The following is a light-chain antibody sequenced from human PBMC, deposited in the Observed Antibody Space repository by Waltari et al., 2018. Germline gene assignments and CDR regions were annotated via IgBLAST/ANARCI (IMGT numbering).Light chain of an antibody. CDR2: GNN. J-gene: IGLJ2*01. CDR1: SSNIADNT. Sequence: QSVLTQPPSASGTPGQTVSISCSGGSSNIADNTVNWYQQLPGMAPKLLINGNNQRPSGVPDRFSGSKSGTSASLAISGLQSEDEADYYRAAWDDSLYGRVFGGGTKLTVL. V-gene: IGLV1-44*01. CDR3: AAWDDSLYGRV.